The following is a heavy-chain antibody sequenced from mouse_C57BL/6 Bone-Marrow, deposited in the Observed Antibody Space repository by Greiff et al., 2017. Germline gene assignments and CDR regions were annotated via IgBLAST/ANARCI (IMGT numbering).Heavy chain of an antibody. CDR3: ARQGPLLFAY. D-gene: IGHD6-1*01. CDR1: GFTFSSYG. J-gene: IGHJ3*01. CDR2: ISSGGSYT. V-gene: IGHV5-6*01. Sequence: EVMLVASGGDLVKPGGSLKLSCAAYGFTFSSYGMSWVRQTPDKRLEWVATISSGGSYTYYPDSVKGRFTISRDNAKNTLYLQMRSLKSEDTAMYYCARQGPLLFAYWGQGTLVTVSA.